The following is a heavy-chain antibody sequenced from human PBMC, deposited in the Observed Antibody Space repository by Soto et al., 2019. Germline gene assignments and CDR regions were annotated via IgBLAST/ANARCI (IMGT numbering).Heavy chain of an antibody. J-gene: IGHJ4*02. CDR1: GGTYSSNA. CDR3: AREVMVRGVISYYFDY. CDR2: IIPIFGTA. Sequence: PVKVTCKASGGTYSSNAICWVRQANGQGLEWMGGIIPIFGTANYAQKFQGRVTITADESTSTAYMELSSLRSEDTAVYYCAREVMVRGVISYYFDYWGQGTLVTVSS. V-gene: IGHV1-69*01. D-gene: IGHD3-10*01.